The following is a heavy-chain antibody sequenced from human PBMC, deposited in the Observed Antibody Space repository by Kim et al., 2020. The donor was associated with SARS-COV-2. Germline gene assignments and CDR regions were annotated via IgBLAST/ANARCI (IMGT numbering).Heavy chain of an antibody. Sequence: GGSLRLSCAASGFTFNTYWMTWVRQAPGKGLEWVANIKPDGSETYYVDSLKGRFTITRDNAQKSLCLKMNSLRAEDTAVYYCAGVGRPYALDVWGQGTTVTVSS. CDR1: GFTFNTYW. CDR3: AGVGRPYALDV. D-gene: IGHD3-16*01. CDR2: IKPDGSET. J-gene: IGHJ6*02. V-gene: IGHV3-7*01.